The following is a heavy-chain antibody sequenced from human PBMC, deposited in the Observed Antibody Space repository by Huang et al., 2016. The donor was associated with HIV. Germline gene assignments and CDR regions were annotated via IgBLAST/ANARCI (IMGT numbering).Heavy chain of an antibody. CDR3: AKCSQRVRGITSFDGMDV. CDR1: GFTFSSFG. Sequence: QVQLVESGGGVVQPGRSLRLSCAASGFTFSSFGMHWVRQAPGKGLEWVAVISYDGRNQYYADSVKGRFTNAREKSKNTLYVQMSSLRAEDTAVYYCAKCSQRVRGITSFDGMDVWGQGPRSPSP. V-gene: IGHV3-30*18. D-gene: IGHD3-10*01. CDR2: ISYDGRNQ. J-gene: IGHJ6*02.